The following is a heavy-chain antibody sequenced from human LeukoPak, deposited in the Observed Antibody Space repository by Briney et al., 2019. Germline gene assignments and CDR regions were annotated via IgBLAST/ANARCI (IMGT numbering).Heavy chain of an antibody. CDR1: GYTFTGYY. Sequence: SVKVSCKASGYTFTGYYMHWVRQAPGQGLEWMGWINPNSGGTNYAQKFQGRVTMTRDTSISTAYMELSRLRSDDTAVYYCARDRFGSSTSCYELDPWGQGTLVTVSS. V-gene: IGHV1-2*02. CDR3: ARDRFGSSTSCYELDP. J-gene: IGHJ5*02. CDR2: INPNSGGT. D-gene: IGHD2-2*01.